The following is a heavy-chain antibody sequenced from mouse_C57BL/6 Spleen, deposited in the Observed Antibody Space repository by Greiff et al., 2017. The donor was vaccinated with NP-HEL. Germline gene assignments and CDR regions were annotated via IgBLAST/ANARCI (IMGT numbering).Heavy chain of an antibody. CDR3: ALHDGYYPAWFAY. J-gene: IGHJ3*01. CDR2: IDPANGNT. V-gene: IGHV14-3*01. Sequence: DVKLQESVAELVRPGASVKLSCTASGFNIKNTYMHWVKQRPEQGLEWIGRIDPANGNTKYAPKFQGKATITADTSSNTAYLQLSSLTSEDTAIYYCALHDGYYPAWFAYWGQGTLVTVSA. D-gene: IGHD2-3*01. CDR1: GFNIKNTY.